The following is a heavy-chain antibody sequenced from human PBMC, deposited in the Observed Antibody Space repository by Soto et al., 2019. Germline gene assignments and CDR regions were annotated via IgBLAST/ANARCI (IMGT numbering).Heavy chain of an antibody. J-gene: IGHJ4*02. V-gene: IGHV3-48*01. CDR2: ISSSSSTI. CDR1: GFTFSTYS. D-gene: IGHD6-13*01. Sequence: DVQLVESGGGLVQPGGSLRLSCAASGFTFSTYSMNWVRQAPGKGLEWVSYISSSSSTIYYAGSVKGRFTISRDNAKNSLYMQRNSLRAEDTALYYCARVALGAGGPGCWGQGTLVTVSS. CDR3: ARVALGAGGPGC.